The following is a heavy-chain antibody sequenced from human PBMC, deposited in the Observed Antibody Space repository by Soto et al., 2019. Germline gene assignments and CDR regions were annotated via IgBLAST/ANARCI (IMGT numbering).Heavy chain of an antibody. Sequence: EVQLVESGGGLVQPGGSLRLSCAASGFTFSSYSMNWVRQAPGKGLEWVSYISSSSSTIYYADSVKGRFTISRDNAKNSLYLQTNSLRDEYTAVYYCARDCGGDCYLYYFDYWGQGTLVTVSS. CDR3: ARDCGGDCYLYYFDY. CDR2: ISSSSSTI. J-gene: IGHJ4*02. D-gene: IGHD2-21*02. V-gene: IGHV3-48*02. CDR1: GFTFSSYS.